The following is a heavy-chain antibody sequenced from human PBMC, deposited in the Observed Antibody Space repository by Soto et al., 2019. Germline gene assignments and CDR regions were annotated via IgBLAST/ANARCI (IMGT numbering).Heavy chain of an antibody. V-gene: IGHV4-30-2*01. J-gene: IGHJ5*02. Sequence: SETLSLTCNMSGDSYSISTYSWSWVRQPPGKALQWIGFIYQSGVTSYNPSLASRVSISLDRSNNQCSLKLKSVTAADTAVYFCAGMPYTSGLRFDPWGPGTLVTVSS. D-gene: IGHD6-19*01. CDR2: IYQSGVT. CDR3: AGMPYTSGLRFDP. CDR1: GDSYSISTYS.